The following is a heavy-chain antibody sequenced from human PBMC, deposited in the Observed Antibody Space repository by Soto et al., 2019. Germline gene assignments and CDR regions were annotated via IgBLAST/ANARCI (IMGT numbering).Heavy chain of an antibody. CDR3: AAGRYYYDSSGYYQDGMDV. V-gene: IGHV1-58*01. Sequence: ASVKVSCKASGFTFTSSAVQWVRQARGQRLDWIGWIVVGSGNTNYAQKFQERVTITRDMSTSTAYMELSSLRSEDTAVYYCAAGRYYYDSSGYYQDGMDVWGQGTLVTVSS. D-gene: IGHD3-22*01. CDR2: IVVGSGNT. J-gene: IGHJ6*02. CDR1: GFTFTSSA.